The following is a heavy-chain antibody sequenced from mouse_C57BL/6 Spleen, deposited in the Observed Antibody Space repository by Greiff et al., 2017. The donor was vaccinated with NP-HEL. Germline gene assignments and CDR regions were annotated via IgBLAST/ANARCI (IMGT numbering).Heavy chain of an antibody. Sequence: VQLQQSGAELVKPGASVKISCKASGYAFSSYWMNWVKQRPGKGLEWIGQIYPGDGDTNYNGKFKGKATLTADKSSSTAYMQLSSLTSEDSAVYFCARPMTTVVGGYYCDYWGQGTTLTVAS. D-gene: IGHD1-1*01. CDR1: GYAFSSYW. CDR2: IYPGDGDT. CDR3: ARPMTTVVGGYYCDY. V-gene: IGHV1-80*01. J-gene: IGHJ2*01.